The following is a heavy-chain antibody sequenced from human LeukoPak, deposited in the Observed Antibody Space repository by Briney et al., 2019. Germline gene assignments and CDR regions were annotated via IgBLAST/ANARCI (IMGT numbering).Heavy chain of an antibody. V-gene: IGHV3-30*02. CDR3: ARDRLSTMIVVVPYYYYMDV. CDR2: IRYDGSNK. CDR1: GFTFSSYG. Sequence: GGSLRLSCAASGFTFSSYGMHWVRQAPGKGLEWVAFIRYDGSNKYYADSVKGRFTISRDNSKNTLYLQMNSLRAEDTAVYYCARDRLSTMIVVVPYYYYMDVWGKGTTVTVSS. D-gene: IGHD3-22*01. J-gene: IGHJ6*03.